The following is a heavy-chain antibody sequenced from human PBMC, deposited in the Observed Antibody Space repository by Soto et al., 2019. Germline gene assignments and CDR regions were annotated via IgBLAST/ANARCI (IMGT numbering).Heavy chain of an antibody. V-gene: IGHV3-33*01. J-gene: IGHJ5*02. CDR2: IWYDGSNK. CDR3: ARDPSSSTARGDNWFDP. Sequence: GGSLRLSCAASGFTFSGYGMHWVRQAPGKGLEWVAVIWYDGSNKYYADSVKGRFTISRDNSKNTLYLQMNSLRAEDTAVYYCARDPSSSTARGDNWFDPWGQGTLVTVSS. D-gene: IGHD6-6*01. CDR1: GFTFSGYG.